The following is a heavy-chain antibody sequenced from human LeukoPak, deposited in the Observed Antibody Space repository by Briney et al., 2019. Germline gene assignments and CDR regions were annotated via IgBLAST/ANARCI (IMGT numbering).Heavy chain of an antibody. D-gene: IGHD3-10*01. CDR1: GFTFSSHD. CDR2: ISYDGSDK. J-gene: IGHJ2*01. Sequence: GGSLRLSCAASGFTFSSHDIHWVRQAPGKGLEWVAVISYDGSDKYYAGSVKGRFTISRDNSKNTLYLQMNSLRPEDTAVYYCAGNTMVRGVIIRTWYFDLWGRGTLVTVSS. V-gene: IGHV3-30*03. CDR3: AGNTMVRGVIIRTWYFDL.